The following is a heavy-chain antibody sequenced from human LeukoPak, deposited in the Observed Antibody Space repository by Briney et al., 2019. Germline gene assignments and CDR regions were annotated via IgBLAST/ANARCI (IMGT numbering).Heavy chain of an antibody. D-gene: IGHD1-26*01. CDR1: GFTFSSYW. CDR3: ARDRVVGALGY. J-gene: IGHJ4*02. V-gene: IGHV3-74*01. CDR2: INSDGSST. Sequence: GGSLRLSCAASGFTFSSYWMHWVRHAPGKGRVWVSRINSDGSSTSYAASVKGRFTISRDNAKNTLYLQMNSLRAEDTAVYYCARDRVVGALGYWGQGTLVTVSS.